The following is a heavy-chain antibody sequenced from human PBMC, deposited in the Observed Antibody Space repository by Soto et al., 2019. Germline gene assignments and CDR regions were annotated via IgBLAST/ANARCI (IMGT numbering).Heavy chain of an antibody. CDR1: GGSISTSDYY. Sequence: QVQLQESGPGLVRPSQTLSLTCTGSGGSISTSDYYWSWIRQHPVRGLEWIGYVYFSGDTFYNPAFESRVVISVETSENRFSLKLPSVTAADTAVYYCARDPRRTRGWHFDLWGRGTLVTVSS. J-gene: IGHJ2*01. CDR2: VYFSGDT. V-gene: IGHV4-31*03. CDR3: ARDPRRTRGWHFDL.